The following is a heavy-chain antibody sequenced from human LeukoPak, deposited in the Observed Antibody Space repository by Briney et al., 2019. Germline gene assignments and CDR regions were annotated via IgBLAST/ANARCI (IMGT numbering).Heavy chain of an antibody. V-gene: IGHV5-51*01. D-gene: IGHD1-7*01. J-gene: IGHJ4*02. CDR2: IYPGDSDT. Sequence: PGESLKISCQGSGYSFTSYWIGWVRQVPGKGLEWMGIIYPGDSDTRYSPSFQGQVTISANKSISTAYLQWSSLKASDTAMYYCARLPHSDGTLQYYFDHWGQGTLVTVSS. CDR1: GYSFTSYW. CDR3: ARLPHSDGTLQYYFDH.